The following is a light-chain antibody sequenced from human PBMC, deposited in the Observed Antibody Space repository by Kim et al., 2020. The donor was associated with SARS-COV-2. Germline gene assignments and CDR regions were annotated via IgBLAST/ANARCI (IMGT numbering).Light chain of an antibody. Sequence: VSVSPGQTASITCSGDKLGDKYACWYQQKPGQSPVLVIYQYSKRPSGIPERFSGSNSGNTATLTISGTQAMDEADYYCQAWDSSRVFGGGTQLTVL. CDR3: QAWDSSRV. CDR1: KLGDKY. CDR2: QYS. J-gene: IGLJ3*02. V-gene: IGLV3-1*01.